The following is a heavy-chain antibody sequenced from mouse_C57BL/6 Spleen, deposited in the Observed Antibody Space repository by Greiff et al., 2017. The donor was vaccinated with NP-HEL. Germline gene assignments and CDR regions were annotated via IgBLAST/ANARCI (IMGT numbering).Heavy chain of an antibody. CDR1: GYTFTGYW. CDR2: ILPGSGST. CDR3: ARGPYYYGSSYEGSYARDY. Sequence: QVQLQQSGAELMKPGASVKLSCKATGYTFTGYWIEWVKQRPGHGLEWIGEILPGSGSTNYNEKFKGKATFTADTSSNTAYMQLSSLTTEDSAIYYCARGPYYYGSSYEGSYARDYWGQGTSVTVSS. J-gene: IGHJ4*01. V-gene: IGHV1-9*01. D-gene: IGHD1-1*01.